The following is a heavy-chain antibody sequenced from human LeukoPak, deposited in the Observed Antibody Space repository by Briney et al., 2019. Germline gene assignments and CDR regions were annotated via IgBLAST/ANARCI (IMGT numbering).Heavy chain of an antibody. CDR2: ISSSSSYI. CDR1: GFTFSSYS. J-gene: IGHJ4*02. V-gene: IGHV3-21*01. Sequence: GGSLRLSCAASGFTFSSYSMNWVRQAPGKGLEWVSSISSSSSYIYYADSVKGRFTISRDNAKNSLYLQMNSLRAEDTAVYYCARDGSITMIVVVITPPDYWGQGTLVTVSS. CDR3: ARDGSITMIVVVITPPDY. D-gene: IGHD3-22*01.